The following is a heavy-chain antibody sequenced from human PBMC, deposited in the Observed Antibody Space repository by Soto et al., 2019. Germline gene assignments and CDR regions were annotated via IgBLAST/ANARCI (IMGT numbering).Heavy chain of an antibody. Sequence: PGGSLSLSCAASGFTFRDSGMHWVRQASGKGLEWVGRVKNKADGHATAYAASVKGRFTISRDDSKNTAYLQMNSLKTEDTAVYYCTRRGNGGMDVWGQGATVTVSS. CDR3: TRRGNGGMDV. CDR2: VKNKADGHAT. D-gene: IGHD2-8*01. CDR1: GFTFRDSG. J-gene: IGHJ6*02. V-gene: IGHV3-73*01.